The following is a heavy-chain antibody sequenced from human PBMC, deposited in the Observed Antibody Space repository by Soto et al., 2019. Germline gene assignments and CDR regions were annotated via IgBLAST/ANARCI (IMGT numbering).Heavy chain of an antibody. CDR2: ISGSGGTT. CDR3: AKSRAPVVPAALVDY. D-gene: IGHD2-2*01. Sequence: EVQLLESGGGFIQPGGSLRLSCAASGFTFSSYAMTWVRQAPGKGLEWVSGISGSGGTTYYAGSVKGRFTISRDNSKNTLYLQVSSLRAEDTAVYYCAKSRAPVVPAALVDYWGQGALVTVSS. V-gene: IGHV3-23*01. J-gene: IGHJ4*02. CDR1: GFTFSSYA.